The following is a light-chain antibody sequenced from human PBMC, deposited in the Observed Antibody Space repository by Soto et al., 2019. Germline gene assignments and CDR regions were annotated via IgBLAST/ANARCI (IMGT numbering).Light chain of an antibody. CDR3: SSYTSRSTPV. Sequence: QSALPQPASVSGSPGQSITISCTGTSSDVGTYKYVSWYQQHPGKAPKLMIYEVSNRPSGVSNRFSGSKSGNTASLTISGLQAEDEADYYCSSYTSRSTPVFGGGTKLTVL. J-gene: IGLJ2*01. CDR1: SSDVGTYKY. V-gene: IGLV2-14*01. CDR2: EVS.